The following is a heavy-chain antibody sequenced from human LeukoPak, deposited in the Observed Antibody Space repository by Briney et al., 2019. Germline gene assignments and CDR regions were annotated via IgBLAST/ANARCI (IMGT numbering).Heavy chain of an antibody. CDR2: INPSGGST. D-gene: IGHD3-3*01. Sequence: ASVNVSCKASGYTFTSYYMHWVRQAPGQGLEWMGIINPSGGSTSYTQKFQGRVTMTRDTSTSTVYMELSSLRSEDTAVYYCAREGFPPKISDFWSGLGPYYYHGMDVWGQGTTVTVSS. J-gene: IGHJ6*02. V-gene: IGHV1-46*01. CDR1: GYTFTSYY. CDR3: AREGFPPKISDFWSGLGPYYYHGMDV.